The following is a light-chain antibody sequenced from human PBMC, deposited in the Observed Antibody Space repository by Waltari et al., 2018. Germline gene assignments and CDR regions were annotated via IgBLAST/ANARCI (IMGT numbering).Light chain of an antibody. V-gene: IGKV1-6*01. Sequence: AIQMTQSPSSLSASVGDRVAITCRASQYIRNDLGWYQQKPGEAPKVLIHAASNLQSGVPSRFSGSGSGTDFTLTISSLQPEDFATYYCLQDYNYPRTFDQGTKVEIK. CDR3: LQDYNYPRT. CDR1: QYIRND. CDR2: AAS. J-gene: IGKJ1*01.